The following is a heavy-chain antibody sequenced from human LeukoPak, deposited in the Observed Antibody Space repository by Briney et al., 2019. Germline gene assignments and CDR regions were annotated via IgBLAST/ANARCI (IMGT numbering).Heavy chain of an antibody. V-gene: IGHV3-21*01. D-gene: IGHD3-16*02. CDR3: ARVGGSYRPIDY. CDR1: GFTFSSYS. CDR2: ISSSSNYI. J-gene: IGHJ4*02. Sequence: GGSLRLSCAASGFTFSSYSMNWVRQAPGKGLEWVSSISSSSNYIYYADSVKGRFTISRDNAKNSLYLQMNSLRAEDTAVYYCARVGGSYRPIDYWGQGTLVTVSS.